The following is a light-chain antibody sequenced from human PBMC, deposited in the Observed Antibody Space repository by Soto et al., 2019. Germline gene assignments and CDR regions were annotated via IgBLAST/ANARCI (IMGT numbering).Light chain of an antibody. Sequence: DIVLTQSPDSLAVSLGERATINCKSSQNLLCRPDNKNPLAWYQQKPGQPPKLLIYWASTRESGVPDRFSGSGSGTDFTLTISSLQAEDVAVYYCQQYYSSRTFGQGTKVDIK. V-gene: IGKV4-1*01. CDR1: QNLLCRPDNKNP. CDR3: QQYYSSRT. CDR2: WAS. J-gene: IGKJ1*01.